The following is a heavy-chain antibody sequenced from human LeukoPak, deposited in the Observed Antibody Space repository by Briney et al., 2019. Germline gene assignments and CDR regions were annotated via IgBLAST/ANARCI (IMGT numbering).Heavy chain of an antibody. Sequence: NPGGSLRLSCAASGFTFSSYSMNWVRQAPGKGLEWVSSISSSSYIYYADSVKGRFTISRDNAKNSLYLQMNSLRAEDTAVYYCARDQRDGVFSDYWGQGTLVTVSS. CDR3: ARDQRDGVFSDY. D-gene: IGHD6-25*01. J-gene: IGHJ4*02. CDR1: GFTFSSYS. CDR2: ISSSSYI. V-gene: IGHV3-21*01.